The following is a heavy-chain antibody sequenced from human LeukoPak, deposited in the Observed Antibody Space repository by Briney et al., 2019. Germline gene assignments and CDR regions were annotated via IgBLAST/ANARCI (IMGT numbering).Heavy chain of an antibody. CDR1: GFTFSSYS. CDR2: ISSSSSYI. CDR3: ARDSDYGDSMDY. D-gene: IGHD4-17*01. V-gene: IGHV3-21*01. J-gene: IGHJ4*02. Sequence: PGGSLRLSCAASGFTFSSYSMNWVRQAPGKGLEWVSSISSSSSYIYYADSVKGRFTISRDNAKNSLYLQMNSLRAEDTAVYYCARDSDYGDSMDYWGQGTLVTVSS.